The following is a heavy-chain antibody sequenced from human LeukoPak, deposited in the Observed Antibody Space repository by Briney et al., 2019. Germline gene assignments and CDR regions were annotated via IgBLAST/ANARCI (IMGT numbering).Heavy chain of an antibody. CDR2: IYSGGST. CDR1: GFTVSSNY. Sequence: PGGSLRLSCAASGFTVSSNYMSWVRQAPGKGLEWVSVIYSGGSTYYADSVKGRFTISRDNSKNTPYLQMNSLRAEDTAVYYCARDSPINWFDPWGQGTLVTVSS. J-gene: IGHJ5*02. CDR3: ARDSPINWFDP. V-gene: IGHV3-66*01.